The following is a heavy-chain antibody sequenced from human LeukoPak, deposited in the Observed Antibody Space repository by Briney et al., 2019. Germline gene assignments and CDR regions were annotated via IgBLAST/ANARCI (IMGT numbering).Heavy chain of an antibody. Sequence: SETLSLTCAVYGGSFSGYYWSWIRQPPGKGLEWIGEINHSGSTNYNPSLKSRVIISVDTSKNQFSLKLSSVTAADTAVYYCARRRTIIAARPNAFDIWGQGTMVTVSS. J-gene: IGHJ3*02. CDR1: GGSFSGYY. CDR3: ARRRTIIAARPNAFDI. D-gene: IGHD6-6*01. V-gene: IGHV4-34*01. CDR2: INHSGST.